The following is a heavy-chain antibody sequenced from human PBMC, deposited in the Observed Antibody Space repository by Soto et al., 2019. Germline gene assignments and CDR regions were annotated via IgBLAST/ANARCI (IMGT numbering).Heavy chain of an antibody. D-gene: IGHD4-17*01. CDR1: GGSISSYY. V-gene: IGHV4-59*01. J-gene: IGHJ3*02. Sequence: QVQLQESGPGLVKPSETLSLTCTVSGGSISSYYWSWIRQPPGKGLEWIGYIYYSGSTNYNPTLKSRVTRSVDTSKNQFSLKLSSVTTADTAVYYCASWYGDYVRAFDIWGQGTMVTVSS. CDR2: IYYSGST. CDR3: ASWYGDYVRAFDI.